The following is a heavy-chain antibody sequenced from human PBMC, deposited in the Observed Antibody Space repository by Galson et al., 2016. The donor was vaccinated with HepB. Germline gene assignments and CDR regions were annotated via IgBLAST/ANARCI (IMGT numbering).Heavy chain of an antibody. D-gene: IGHD6-19*01. CDR1: GGTFSSYA. CDR3: AQGLSGWYNGAYYYYAMDV. CDR2: IIPVFGTI. V-gene: IGHV1-69*13. J-gene: IGHJ6*02. Sequence: SVKVSCKATGGTFSSYAISWVRQAPGQGLEWMGGIIPVFGTIDVAQSFQGRVTIAVDESTNTAYMDLTSLRSDDTAVYYCAQGLSGWYNGAYYYYAMDVWGQGTTVTVS.